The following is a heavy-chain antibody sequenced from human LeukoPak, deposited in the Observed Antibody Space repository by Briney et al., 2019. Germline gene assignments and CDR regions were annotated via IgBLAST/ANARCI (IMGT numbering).Heavy chain of an antibody. CDR3: ARDRYSSGWFGAFDI. D-gene: IGHD6-19*01. J-gene: IGHJ3*02. CDR2: IWYDGSNK. Sequence: GGSLRLSCAASGFTFSSYAMHWVRQAPGKGLEWVAVIWYDGSNKYYADSVKGRFTISRDNAKNSLYLQMNSLRDEDTAVYYCARDRYSSGWFGAFDIWGQGTMVTVSS. V-gene: IGHV3-33*01. CDR1: GFTFSSYA.